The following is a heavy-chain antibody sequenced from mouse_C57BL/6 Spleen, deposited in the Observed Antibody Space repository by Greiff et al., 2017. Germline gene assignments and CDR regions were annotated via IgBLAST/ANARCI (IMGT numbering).Heavy chain of an antibody. CDR1: GYTFTSYW. D-gene: IGHD1-1*01. CDR2: IDPSDSYT. CDR3: ARSDYYGSSDFDY. V-gene: IGHV1-59*01. Sequence: VQLQQSGAELVRPGTSVKLSCKASGYTFTSYWMHWVKQRPGQGLEWIGVIDPSDSYTNYNQKFKGKATLTVDTSSSTAYMQLSSLTSEDSAVYYCARSDYYGSSDFDYWGQGTTLTVSS. J-gene: IGHJ2*01.